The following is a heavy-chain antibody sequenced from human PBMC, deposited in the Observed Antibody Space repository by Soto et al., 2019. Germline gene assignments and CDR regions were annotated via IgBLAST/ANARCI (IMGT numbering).Heavy chain of an antibody. D-gene: IGHD4-17*01. CDR2: IWYDGSNK. J-gene: IGHJ3*02. Sequence: QPGGSLRLSCAASGFTFSSYGMHWARQGPGKGLEWVAVIWYDGSNKVYADSVKGRFTISKDNSKNTLYLQMNSLRAEDTAVYYCARDLSGDYGALDTWGQGTMVTVSS. CDR1: GFTFSSYG. CDR3: ARDLSGDYGALDT. V-gene: IGHV3-33*01.